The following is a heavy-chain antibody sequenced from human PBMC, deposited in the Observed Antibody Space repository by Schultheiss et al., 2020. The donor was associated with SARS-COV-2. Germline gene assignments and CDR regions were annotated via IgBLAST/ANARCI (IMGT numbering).Heavy chain of an antibody. D-gene: IGHD3-22*01. V-gene: IGHV3-11*01. J-gene: IGHJ3*02. CDR3: ARAHPITMIVVVITPLGAFDI. Sequence: GGSLRLSCAASGFTFSDYYMSWIRQAPGKGLEWVSYISSSGSTIYYADSVKGRFTISRDNAKNSLYLQMNSLRAEDTAVYYCARAHPITMIVVVITPLGAFDIWGQGTMVTVSS. CDR1: GFTFSDYY. CDR2: ISSSGSTI.